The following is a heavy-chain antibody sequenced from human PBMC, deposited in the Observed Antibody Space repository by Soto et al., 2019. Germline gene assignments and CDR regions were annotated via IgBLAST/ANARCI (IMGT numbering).Heavy chain of an antibody. J-gene: IGHJ4*02. CDR2: IYWDDNK. D-gene: IGHD5-18*01. CDR3: APRRGYGEFDY. CDR1: GFSLSTSGVG. Sequence: QITLKESGPTLVKPTQTLTLTCTFSGFSLSTSGVGVGWIRQPPGKALEWLAFIYWDDNKHYSPSLKSRLTISKDTSKNQVVLTMTNMDPVDTAPYCCAPRRGYGEFDYWGQGTLVTVSS. V-gene: IGHV2-5*02.